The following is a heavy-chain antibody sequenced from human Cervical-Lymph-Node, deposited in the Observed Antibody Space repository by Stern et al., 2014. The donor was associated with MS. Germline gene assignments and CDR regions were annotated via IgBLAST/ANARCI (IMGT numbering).Heavy chain of an antibody. CDR3: ARDCRLRYFDNYGMDV. Sequence: VQLEESGPGLVKPSQTLSLTCTVSGGSISSGSYYWSWIRQPAGKGLEWIGRIYTSGSTNYNPSLKSRFTISVDTSKNQFSLKLSLVTAADTAVYYCARDCRLRYFDNYGMDVWGQGTTVTVSS. V-gene: IGHV4-61*02. J-gene: IGHJ6*01. CDR1: GGSISSGSYY. D-gene: IGHD3-9*01. CDR2: IYTSGST.